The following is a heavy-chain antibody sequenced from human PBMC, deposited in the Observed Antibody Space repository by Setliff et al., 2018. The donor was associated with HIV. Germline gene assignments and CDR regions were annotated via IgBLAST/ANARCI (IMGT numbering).Heavy chain of an antibody. J-gene: IGHJ6*03. CDR1: GGSISSSSYY. CDR2: INHSGST. CDR3: ARGSSSIFGVLVLLPHSYYYMDV. D-gene: IGHD3-3*01. Sequence: SETLSLTCTVSGGSISSSSYYWGWSRQPPGRGLEWIGEINHSGSTNYNPSLKSRVSISVDMSKNQFSLNLSSVTAADTAVYYCARGSSSIFGVLVLLPHSYYYMDVWGKGTTVTVSS. V-gene: IGHV4-39*07.